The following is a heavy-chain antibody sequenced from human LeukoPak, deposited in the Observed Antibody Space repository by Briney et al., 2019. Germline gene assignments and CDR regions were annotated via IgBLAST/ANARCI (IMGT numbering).Heavy chain of an antibody. J-gene: IGHJ3*02. D-gene: IGHD2-15*01. Sequence: SVTLSLTCAVYGGSFSGYYWSWIRQPPGKGLEWIGEINHSGSTNYNPSLKSRVTISVDTSKNQFSLKLSSVTAADTAVYYCARGSVVVVAATPYAFDIWGQGTMVTVSS. CDR1: GGSFSGYY. CDR2: INHSGST. V-gene: IGHV4-34*01. CDR3: ARGSVVVVAATPYAFDI.